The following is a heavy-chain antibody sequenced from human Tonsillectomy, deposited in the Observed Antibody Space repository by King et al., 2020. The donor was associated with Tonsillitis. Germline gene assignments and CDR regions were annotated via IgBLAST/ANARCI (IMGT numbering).Heavy chain of an antibody. D-gene: IGHD3-16*01. CDR1: GYTFTGYY. Sequence: VQLVESGAEVKKPGASVKVSCKASGYTFTGYYMHWVRQAPGQGLEWRGWINPNSGDTNYAQKFQGRVTMTRDTSISTAYMEWSRLRSDDTAVYYCARGRGSYCFDYWGQGTPVTVSS. CDR2: INPNSGDT. V-gene: IGHV1-2*02. CDR3: ARGRGSYCFDY. J-gene: IGHJ4*02.